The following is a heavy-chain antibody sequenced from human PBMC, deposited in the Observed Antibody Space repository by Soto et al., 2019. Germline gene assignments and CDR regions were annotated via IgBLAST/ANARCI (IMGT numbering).Heavy chain of an antibody. CDR2: IYYSGST. Sequence: SETLSLTCTVSGGSISSGDYYWSWIRQPPGKGLEWIGYIYYSGSTYYNPSLKSRVAISADTSKNQFSLKLSSVTAADTAVFYCARLIHCKTTSCYFDYWGQGTLVTVSS. CDR1: GGSISSGDYY. J-gene: IGHJ4*02. CDR3: ARLIHCKTTSCYFDY. D-gene: IGHD2-2*01. V-gene: IGHV4-30-4*01.